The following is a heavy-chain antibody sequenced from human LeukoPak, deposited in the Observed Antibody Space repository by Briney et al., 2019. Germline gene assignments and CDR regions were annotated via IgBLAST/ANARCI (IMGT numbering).Heavy chain of an antibody. J-gene: IGHJ4*02. CDR2: INPNSGGT. V-gene: IGHV1-2*02. CDR3: ARGTGRGYNFGY. Sequence: ASVKVSFKASGYTFTGYYMHWVRQAPGQGLEWMGWINPNSGGTNYAQKFQGRVTMTRDTSISTAYMELSRLRSDDTAVYYCARGTGRGYNFGYWGQGTLVTVSS. CDR1: GYTFTGYY. D-gene: IGHD6-25*01.